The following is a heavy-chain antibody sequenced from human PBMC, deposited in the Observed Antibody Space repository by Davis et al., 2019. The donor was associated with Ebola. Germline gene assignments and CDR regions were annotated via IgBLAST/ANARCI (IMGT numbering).Heavy chain of an antibody. Sequence: GESLKISCAASGFIFSHYWMSWVRQAPGKGPEWVAIIKQDGGEKYYVDSVKGRFTISRDNAKNSLYLQMNSLRAEDTAVYYCARGGYTVAPICWGQGTLVTVSS. CDR2: IKQDGGEK. CDR3: ARGGYTVAPIC. V-gene: IGHV3-7*01. J-gene: IGHJ4*02. D-gene: IGHD4-23*01. CDR1: GFIFSHYW.